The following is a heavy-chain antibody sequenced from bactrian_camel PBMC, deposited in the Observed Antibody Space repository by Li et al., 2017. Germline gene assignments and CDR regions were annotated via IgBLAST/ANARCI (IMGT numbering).Heavy chain of an antibody. Sequence: DVQLVESGGGLVQPGGSLRLSCAASGFTFSSYSMTWVRQAPGKGLEWVSGIHSGSGTSRYADSVKGRFTASRDNAQNTVYLQMNSLKPDDTAVYSCARVRGVVAVGFVDYWGQGTQVTVS. J-gene: IGHJ4*01. CDR3: ARVRGVVAVGFVDY. V-gene: IGHV3S40*01. CDR2: IHSGSGTS. CDR1: GFTFSSYS. D-gene: IGHD6*01.